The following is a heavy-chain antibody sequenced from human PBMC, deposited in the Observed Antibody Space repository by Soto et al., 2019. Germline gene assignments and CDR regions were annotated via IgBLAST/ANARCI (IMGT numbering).Heavy chain of an antibody. CDR1: GGTFSSYG. D-gene: IGHD3-10*01. CDR3: ARAPPESGLDY. J-gene: IGHJ4*02. CDR2: MNPNSGNT. Sequence: ASVKVSCKASGGTFSSYGINWVRQASGQGLEWMGWMNPNSGNTGYAQKFRGRVTMTRNTSISTAYMELSSLRSEDTAVYYCARAPPESGLDYWGPGTLVTVSS. V-gene: IGHV1-8*02.